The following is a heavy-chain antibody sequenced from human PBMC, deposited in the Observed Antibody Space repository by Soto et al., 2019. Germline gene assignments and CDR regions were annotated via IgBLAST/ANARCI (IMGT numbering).Heavy chain of an antibody. V-gene: IGHV3-74*01. J-gene: IGHJ6*02. Sequence: GGSLRLSCAASGFTFSSYWMHWVRQAPGKGLVWVSRINSDGSSTSYADSVKGRFTISRDNAKNTLYLQMNSLRAEDTAVYYCTGAPTYYYHYGLAVWGQRTTVTVSS. CDR2: INSDGSST. CDR3: TGAPTYYYHYGLAV. CDR1: GFTFSSYW.